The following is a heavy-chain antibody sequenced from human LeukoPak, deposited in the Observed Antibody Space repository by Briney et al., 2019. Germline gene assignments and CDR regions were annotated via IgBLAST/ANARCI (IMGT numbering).Heavy chain of an antibody. V-gene: IGHV4-34*01. D-gene: IGHD4-11*01. CDR3: ARGDSNSFEYLYYMDV. Sequence: PSETLSLTCTVYGGSFSGYYWSWIRQSPGKGLEWIWEINHTGTTNSNPSLGSRLTLSVDSSKNQFSLKLTSVTAADTGVYYCARGDSNSFEYLYYMDVWGKGTTVTVSS. J-gene: IGHJ6*03. CDR1: GGSFSGYY. CDR2: INHTGTT.